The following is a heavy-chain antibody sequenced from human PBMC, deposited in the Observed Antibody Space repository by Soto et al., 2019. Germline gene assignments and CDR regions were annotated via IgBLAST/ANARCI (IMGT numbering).Heavy chain of an antibody. CDR1: GFTFSNYY. Sequence: AGGSLRLSCAASGFTFSNYYMSWIRQAPGKGLEWVSYISSSGSTIYYADSVKGRFTIARDNAKNSLYLQMNSLRAEDTAVYFCAREYYHDSSGYYYVDYWGQGTLGAVSS. J-gene: IGHJ4*02. D-gene: IGHD3-22*01. CDR2: ISSSGSTI. V-gene: IGHV3-11*01. CDR3: AREYYHDSSGYYYVDY.